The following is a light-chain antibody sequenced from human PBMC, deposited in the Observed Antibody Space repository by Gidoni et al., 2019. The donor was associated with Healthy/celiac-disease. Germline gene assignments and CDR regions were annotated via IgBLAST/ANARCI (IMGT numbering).Light chain of an antibody. CDR3: MQALQTPYT. V-gene: IGKV2-28*01. Sequence: IVMTQSPLPLPVTPGEPASISCRSSQSLLHSNGYNYLDWYLQKPGHSPQLLIYLGSNRASGVPDRFSGSGSGTDFTLKISRVEAEDVGVYYCMQALQTPYTFGQGTKLEIK. CDR2: LGS. CDR1: QSLLHSNGYNY. J-gene: IGKJ2*01.